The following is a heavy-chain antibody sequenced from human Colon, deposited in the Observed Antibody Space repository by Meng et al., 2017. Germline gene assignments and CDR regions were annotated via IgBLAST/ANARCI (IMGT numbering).Heavy chain of an antibody. D-gene: IGHD5-24*01. CDR1: GFNFPSYW. J-gene: IGHJ4*02. CDR3: ARAIPMASSYYFDY. V-gene: IGHV5-51*01. CDR2: VYGGDSDA. Sequence: GESLKISCQCSGFNFPSYWIVWVRQMPGKGLEWMGVVYGGDSDASYSPSFEGQVTMSVDRSIDTAYLQWSSLKASDSAMYFCARAIPMASSYYFDYWGQGTVVTVSS.